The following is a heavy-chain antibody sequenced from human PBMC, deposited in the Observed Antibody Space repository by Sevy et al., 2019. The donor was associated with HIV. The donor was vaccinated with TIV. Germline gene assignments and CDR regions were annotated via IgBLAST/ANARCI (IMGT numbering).Heavy chain of an antibody. CDR3: ARDGLTYGGMDV. CDR2: TYYRSKWYN. Sequence: SQTLSLTCAISGDSVSSNSAAWNWIRQSPSRGLEWLGRTYYRSKWYNDYAVSVKSRITINPDTSKNKVSLQLNSVTPEDTAIYYCARDGLTYGGMDVWGQGTPVTVSS. CDR1: GDSVSSNSAA. J-gene: IGHJ6*02. D-gene: IGHD1-20*01. V-gene: IGHV6-1*01.